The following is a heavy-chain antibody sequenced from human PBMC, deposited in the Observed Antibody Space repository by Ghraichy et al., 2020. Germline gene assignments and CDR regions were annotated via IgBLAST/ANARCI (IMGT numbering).Heavy chain of an antibody. V-gene: IGHV3-73*01. J-gene: IGHJ5*02. CDR1: GFTFSDSA. D-gene: IGHD3-10*01. CDR2: IRSKAYSYAT. Sequence: GGSLRLSCAASGFTFSDSAIHWVRQASGQGLEWIGRIRSKAYSYATVYAASVEGRFTLSRDDSKNTAYLQMNSLKTDDTAVYYCTRSPSSYGSVSYDWFDPWGQGTLVTVSS. CDR3: TRSPSSYGSVSYDWFDP.